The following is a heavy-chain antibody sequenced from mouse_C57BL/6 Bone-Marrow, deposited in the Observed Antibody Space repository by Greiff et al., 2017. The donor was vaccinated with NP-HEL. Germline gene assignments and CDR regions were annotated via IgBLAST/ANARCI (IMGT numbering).Heavy chain of an antibody. D-gene: IGHD2-5*01. Sequence: EVQLQQSGTVLARPGASVKMSCKTSGYTFTSYWMHWVKQRPGQGLEWIGAIYPGNSDTSYNQKFKGKAKLTAVTSASTAYMELSSLTNEDSAVYYCTRTDYYSNYEGVFDYWGQGTTLTVSS. CDR3: TRTDYYSNYEGVFDY. CDR1: GYTFTSYW. V-gene: IGHV1-5*01. J-gene: IGHJ2*01. CDR2: IYPGNSDT.